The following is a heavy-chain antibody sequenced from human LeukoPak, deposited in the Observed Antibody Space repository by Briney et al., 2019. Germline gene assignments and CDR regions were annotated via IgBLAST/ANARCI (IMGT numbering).Heavy chain of an antibody. V-gene: IGHV1-3*01. CDR1: GYTFTSYY. J-gene: IGHJ4*02. Sequence: ASVKVSCKASGYTFTSYYMHWVRQAPGQRPEWMGWINVGNGNTKYSQKFQDRVTIARETSASTAYMELNSLTFEDTAVYYCARTSLSACDYWGQGTLVTVSS. CDR2: INVGNGNT. CDR3: ARTSLSACDY. D-gene: IGHD3-16*02.